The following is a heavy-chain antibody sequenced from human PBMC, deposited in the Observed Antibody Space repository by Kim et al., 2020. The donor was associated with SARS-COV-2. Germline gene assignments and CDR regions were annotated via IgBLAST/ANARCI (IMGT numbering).Heavy chain of an antibody. Sequence: GGSLRLSCAASGFTFSDSPMHWVRQASGKGLEWVGRISSKTYSSVIAYAASVRGRFTISRDESENTGYLQMNSLKTEDTAVYYCTGHDAMSRPLWGQGTLVTVSS. J-gene: IGHJ4*02. CDR3: TGHDAMSRPL. D-gene: IGHD2-2*01. CDR2: ISSKTYSSVI. CDR1: GFTFSDSP. V-gene: IGHV3-73*01.